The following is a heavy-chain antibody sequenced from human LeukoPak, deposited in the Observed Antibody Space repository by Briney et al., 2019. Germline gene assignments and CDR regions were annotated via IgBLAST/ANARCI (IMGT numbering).Heavy chain of an antibody. CDR1: GGSISSGDYY. CDR2: IYYSGST. Sequence: PSETLSLTCTVSGGSISSGDYYWSWIRQPPGKGLEWIGYIYYSGSTYYNPSLKSRVTISVDTSKNQFSLKLSSVTAADTAVYYCASRPNTIFGVVPVINWGQGTLVTVSS. J-gene: IGHJ4*02. V-gene: IGHV4-30-4*01. CDR3: ASRPNTIFGVVPVIN. D-gene: IGHD3-3*01.